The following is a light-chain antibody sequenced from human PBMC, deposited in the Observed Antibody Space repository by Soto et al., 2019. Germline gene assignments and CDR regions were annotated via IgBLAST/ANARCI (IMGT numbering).Light chain of an antibody. V-gene: IGKV3-15*01. Sequence: EIVMTQYPATLSVSPGERATLSCRASQSIGMNLAWYQQRPGQAPRLLIYGASTRATGIPDRFRGSGYGTDFTLTNSRLQSEDFAVYFCYQSHSGPPWMFGQGTTEESK. CDR3: YQSHSGPPWM. J-gene: IGKJ1*01. CDR1: QSIGMN. CDR2: GAS.